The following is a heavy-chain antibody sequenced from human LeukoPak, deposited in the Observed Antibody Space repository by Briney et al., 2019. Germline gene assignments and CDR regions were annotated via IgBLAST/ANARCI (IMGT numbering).Heavy chain of an antibody. J-gene: IGHJ6*03. CDR1: GGSISGYY. CDR2: IDPSGSI. Sequence: NTSETLSLTCTVSGGSISGYYWSWIRQPAGKGLEWIGRIDPSGSIIYNPSLKSRVTISVDKSKNHLSLKVSSVTAADTAVYYCARVKSSTRGPYYHYYMDVWGKGTTVIVSS. V-gene: IGHV4-4*07. D-gene: IGHD3-10*01. CDR3: ARVKSSTRGPYYHYYMDV.